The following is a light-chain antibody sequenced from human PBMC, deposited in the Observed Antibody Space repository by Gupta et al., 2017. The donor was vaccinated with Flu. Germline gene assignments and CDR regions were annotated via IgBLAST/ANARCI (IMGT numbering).Light chain of an antibody. CDR1: QSISSS. CDR2: KAS. CDR3: QHYNDYPYN. Sequence: DIQMTQSPSTLSASVGDTVTITCRASQSISSSLAWYQQRPGKAPKLVMYKASSLESGVPSRFSGGGSGTEFTLTISSLKPEDIATYYCQHYNDYPYNFGQGTKLEVK. J-gene: IGKJ2*01. V-gene: IGKV1-5*03.